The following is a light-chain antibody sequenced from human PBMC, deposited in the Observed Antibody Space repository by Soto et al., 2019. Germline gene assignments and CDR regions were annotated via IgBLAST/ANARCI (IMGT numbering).Light chain of an antibody. Sequence: DIQMTQSPSTLSASVGDRVTITCRASQSISSWLAWYQQKPGKAPKLLIYKASSLESGVPSWFSGSGSGTEFTLTISSLHPDDFATYYCQQYNGYPITFGQGTRLEIK. V-gene: IGKV1-5*03. CDR2: KAS. CDR3: QQYNGYPIT. J-gene: IGKJ5*01. CDR1: QSISSW.